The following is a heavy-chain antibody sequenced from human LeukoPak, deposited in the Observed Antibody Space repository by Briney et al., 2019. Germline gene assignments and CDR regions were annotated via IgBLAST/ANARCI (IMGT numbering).Heavy chain of an antibody. J-gene: IGHJ5*02. CDR2: IDKKDRGYAT. D-gene: IGHD1-26*01. CDR1: VFTLRGSA. V-gene: IGHV3-73*01. Sequence: GGPLRLSCAPSVFTLRGSAIHCARQSSGKGLEWVGQIDKKDRGYATATAYAASVKGKFTISRNDSINTAYLQMKSLKTEDTALYYCTVDSGTYDWFDPWGQGTLVTVSS. CDR3: TVDSGTYDWFDP.